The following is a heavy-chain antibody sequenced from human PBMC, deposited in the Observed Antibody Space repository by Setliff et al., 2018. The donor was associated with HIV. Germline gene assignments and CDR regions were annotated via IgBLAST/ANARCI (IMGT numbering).Heavy chain of an antibody. CDR2: ISSTSVSV. CDR3: ASLQDAIAAGGMDY. V-gene: IGHV3-21*01. J-gene: IGHJ4*02. CDR1: AFPFSSFS. Sequence: KPGGSLRLSCAASAFPFSSFSMSWVRQAPGKGLEWVSSISSTSVSVHYADSVQGRFTISRDNAKSSLSLQMNSLRAEDTAVYFCASLQDAIAAGGMDYWGQGALVTVS. D-gene: IGHD6-13*01.